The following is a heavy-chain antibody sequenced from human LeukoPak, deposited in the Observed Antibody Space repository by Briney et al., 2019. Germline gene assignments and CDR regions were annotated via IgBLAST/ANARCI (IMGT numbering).Heavy chain of an antibody. CDR3: ARDTYYYDTSGYYSGSDFDY. CDR1: GFTFSTYT. J-gene: IGHJ4*02. Sequence: GGSLRLSCAASGFTFSTYTMNCVRQAPGRGLEWVSSISSSGNNIYYSDSVKGRFTISRDDAKKSLYLQMNSLRAEDTAVYYCARDTYYYDTSGYYSGSDFDYWGQGTLVTVSS. D-gene: IGHD3-22*01. CDR2: ISSSGNNI. V-gene: IGHV3-21*01.